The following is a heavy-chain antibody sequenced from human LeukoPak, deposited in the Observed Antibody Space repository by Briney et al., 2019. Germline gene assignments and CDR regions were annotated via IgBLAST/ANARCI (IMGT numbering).Heavy chain of an antibody. Sequence: SETLSLTCAVYGGSFSGYYWSWSRQPPGTGLEWIGEINHSGSTNYNPSLKSRVTISVDTSKNQFSLKLSSVTAADTAVYYCARVWIQSNWFDPWGQGTPVTVSS. J-gene: IGHJ5*02. V-gene: IGHV4-34*01. CDR3: ARVWIQSNWFDP. CDR1: GGSFSGYY. D-gene: IGHD5-18*01. CDR2: INHSGST.